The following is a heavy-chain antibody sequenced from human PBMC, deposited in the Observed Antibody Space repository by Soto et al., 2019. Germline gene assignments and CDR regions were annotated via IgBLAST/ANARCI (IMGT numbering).Heavy chain of an antibody. Sequence: QVQLVESGGGVVQPGRSLRLSCVASGFTFSGYGMHWVRQAPGKGLEWVAIIRYDGSNMYYADSVRGRFAISRDNSKNTLCLQMDSLGAEDTAVDYCARDGVCATAFWGYLAYWGQGAMVTVSS. CDR3: ARDGVCATAFWGYLAY. V-gene: IGHV3-33*01. J-gene: IGHJ4*02. CDR1: GFTFSGYG. CDR2: IRYDGSNM. D-gene: IGHD3-16*01.